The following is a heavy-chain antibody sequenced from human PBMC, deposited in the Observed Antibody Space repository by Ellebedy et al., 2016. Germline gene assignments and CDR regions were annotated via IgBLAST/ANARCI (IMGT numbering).Heavy chain of an antibody. J-gene: IGHJ4*02. CDR3: ARDSLSFPY. Sequence: GGSLRLXXAASGFTFSSYAMSWVRQAPGKGLEWVSAISGSGGSTYYADSVKGRFTISRDNSKNTLNLQMSSLRADDTGVYYCARDSLSFPYWGQGTLVTVSS. D-gene: IGHD2/OR15-2a*01. CDR2: ISGSGGST. V-gene: IGHV3-23*01. CDR1: GFTFSSYA.